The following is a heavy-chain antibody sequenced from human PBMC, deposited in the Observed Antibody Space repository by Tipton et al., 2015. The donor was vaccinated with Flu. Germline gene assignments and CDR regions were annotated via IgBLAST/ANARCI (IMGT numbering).Heavy chain of an antibody. D-gene: IGHD4-17*01. J-gene: IGHJ5*02. Sequence: LRLSCSVSGDSIGSPYFWGWIRQPPGKGPEWIGQIYTSGSTKYNPSLKSRVTMSLDTSKNQFSLKLSSVTAADTAMYYCARDYGDLNWFDPWGQGTLVTVSS. CDR2: IYTSGST. CDR3: ARDYGDLNWFDP. V-gene: IGHV4-61*09. CDR1: GDSIGSPYF.